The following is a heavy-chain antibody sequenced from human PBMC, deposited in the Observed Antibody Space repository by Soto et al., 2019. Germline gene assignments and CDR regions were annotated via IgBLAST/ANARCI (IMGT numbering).Heavy chain of an antibody. V-gene: IGHV3-64D*08. CDR2: INHNGVSR. CDR1: GFTFGSDA. Sequence: PGGSLRLSCSASGFTFGSDAFHWVRQAPGKGLEYVSAINHNGVSRYYADSVKGRFTISRDNSKNTLYLQMNSLRDEDTAVYYCAKDPLGGIDCSTTRCSDYWGQGTLVTVSS. J-gene: IGHJ4*02. D-gene: IGHD2-2*01. CDR3: AKDPLGGIDCSTTRCSDY.